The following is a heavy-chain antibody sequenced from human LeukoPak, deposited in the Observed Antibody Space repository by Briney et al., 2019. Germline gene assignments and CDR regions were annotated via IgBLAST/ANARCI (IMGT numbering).Heavy chain of an antibody. CDR1: GFTFSSHW. V-gene: IGHV3-74*01. J-gene: IGHJ4*02. CDR2: INSDGSSI. Sequence: GGSLRLSCAAPGFTFSSHWMHWVRQAPGKGLVWVSRINSDGSSISYADSVKGRFTISRDNSKNTLYLQMNSLRAEDTAVYYCAKVINYYDSSGYDPLFDYWGQGTLVTVSS. D-gene: IGHD3-22*01. CDR3: AKVINYYDSSGYDPLFDY.